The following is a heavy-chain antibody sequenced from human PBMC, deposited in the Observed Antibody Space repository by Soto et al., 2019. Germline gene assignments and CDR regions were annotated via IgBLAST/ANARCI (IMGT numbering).Heavy chain of an antibody. J-gene: IGHJ6*02. V-gene: IGHV4-4*07. Sequence: PSETLSLTCTVSGDSISDYYWSWIRQPAGKGLEWIGGFYYSGHTKSSPSLKSQVTMSADTSKNQSSLSLRSVTAADSAIYYCARMYNSGFYRPEGDYFFYGMDVWGQGTTVTVSS. D-gene: IGHD6-19*01. CDR3: ARMYNSGFYRPEGDYFFYGMDV. CDR2: FYYSGHT. CDR1: GDSISDYY.